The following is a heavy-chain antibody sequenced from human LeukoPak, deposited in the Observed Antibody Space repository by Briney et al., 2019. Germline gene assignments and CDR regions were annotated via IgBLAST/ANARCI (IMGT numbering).Heavy chain of an antibody. CDR1: GFTFSSYG. Sequence: GGTLRLSCAASGFTFSSYGMSWVRQAPGKGLEWVSAISDSGGSTYYADSVKGRFTISRDNSKNTLYLQMNSLRAEDTAVYYCAKGVLRYFDWFPFDYWGQGTLVTVSS. CDR3: AKGVLRYFDWFPFDY. J-gene: IGHJ4*02. CDR2: ISDSGGST. V-gene: IGHV3-23*01. D-gene: IGHD3-9*01.